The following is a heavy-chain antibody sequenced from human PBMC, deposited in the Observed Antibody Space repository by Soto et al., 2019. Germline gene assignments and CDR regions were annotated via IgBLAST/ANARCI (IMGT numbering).Heavy chain of an antibody. CDR1: GYTFTSYG. J-gene: IGHJ5*02. CDR3: ARAGWEWLPVLTCSAP. D-gene: IGHD3-3*01. CDR2: ISAYNGNT. Sequence: ASVKVSCKASGYTFTSYGSSWVRQAPGQGLEWMGWISAYNGNTNYAQKLQGRVTMTTDTSTSTAYMELRSLRSDDTAVYYCARAGWEWLPVLTCSAPGGRGTLDPVSP. V-gene: IGHV1-18*01.